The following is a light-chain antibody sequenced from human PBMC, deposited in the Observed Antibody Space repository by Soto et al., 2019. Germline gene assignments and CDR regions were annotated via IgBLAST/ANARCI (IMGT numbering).Light chain of an antibody. Sequence: DIQLTQSPSFLSASVGDRVTITCRASQGISSWLAWYQQKPGQAPKLLIYKASSLQSGVPSRFRGSGSGTEFTLTISSLQTDDFATYYCQQYNSYSWTFGHGTKVDIK. V-gene: IGKV1-5*03. CDR2: KAS. CDR1: QGISSW. CDR3: QQYNSYSWT. J-gene: IGKJ1*01.